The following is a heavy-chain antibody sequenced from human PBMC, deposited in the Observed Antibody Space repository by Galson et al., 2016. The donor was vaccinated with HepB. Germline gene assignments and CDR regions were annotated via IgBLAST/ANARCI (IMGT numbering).Heavy chain of an antibody. J-gene: IGHJ4*02. V-gene: IGHV3-30*18. CDR2: ISYDGSNK. Sequence: SLRLSCAASGFTFSNAWMSWVRQAPGKGLEWVAVISYDGSNKYYADSVKGRFTISRDNSKNTLYLQMNSLRAEDTAVYYCAKDPKGYSGYGLFDYWGQGTLVTVSS. CDR3: AKDPKGYSGYGLFDY. D-gene: IGHD5-12*01. CDR1: GFTFSNAW.